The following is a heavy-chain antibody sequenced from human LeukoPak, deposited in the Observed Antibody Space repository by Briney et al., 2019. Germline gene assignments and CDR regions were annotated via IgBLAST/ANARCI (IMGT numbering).Heavy chain of an antibody. D-gene: IGHD3-22*01. Sequence: GGSLRLSCAASGFTVSSNYMSWARQAPGKGLEWVSVIYSGGSTYYADSVKGRFTISRDNSKNTLYLQMNSLRAEDTAVYYCARVPYYYDSSGYLDYWGQGTLVTVSS. V-gene: IGHV3-66*01. CDR2: IYSGGST. CDR1: GFTVSSNY. J-gene: IGHJ4*02. CDR3: ARVPYYYDSSGYLDY.